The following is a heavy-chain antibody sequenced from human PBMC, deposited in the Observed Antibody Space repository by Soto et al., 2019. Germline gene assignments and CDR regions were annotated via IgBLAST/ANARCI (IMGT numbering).Heavy chain of an antibody. Sequence: SETLSLTCTVSGGSISSSSYYWGWIRQPPGKGLEWIGSIYYSGSTYYNPSLKSRVSISVDTSKNQFSLKLSSVTAADTAVYYCANYDYIWGSYRPHDYWGQGTLVTVSS. CDR3: ANYDYIWGSYRPHDY. J-gene: IGHJ4*02. CDR1: GGSISSSSYY. D-gene: IGHD3-16*02. CDR2: IYYSGST. V-gene: IGHV4-39*01.